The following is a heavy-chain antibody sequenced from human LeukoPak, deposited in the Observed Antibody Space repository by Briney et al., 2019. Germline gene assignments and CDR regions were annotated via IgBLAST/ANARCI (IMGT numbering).Heavy chain of an antibody. CDR1: GGTFSSYA. V-gene: IGHV1-46*01. CDR2: INPSGGST. J-gene: IGHJ4*02. Sequence: ASVKVSCKASGGTFSSYAISWVRQAPGQGLEWMGIINPSGGSTSYAQKFQGGVTMTRDTSTSTVFMELSSLRSEDTAVYYCARDRIKPTHSSSGRQYDYWGQGTLVTVSS. D-gene: IGHD3-22*01. CDR3: ARDRIKPTHSSSGRQYDY.